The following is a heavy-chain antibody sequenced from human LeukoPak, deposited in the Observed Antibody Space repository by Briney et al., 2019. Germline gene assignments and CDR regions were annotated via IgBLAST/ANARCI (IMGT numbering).Heavy chain of an antibody. CDR3: ARVMHWDIVMARGRGMDV. V-gene: IGHV1-18*01. CDR2: INPYNGDT. J-gene: IGHJ6*02. Sequence: ASVKVSCKAPGYTFTTYGISWVRQAPGQGLAWMGWINPYNGDTNYAQKLQGRVTMTTDTSTRTAYMELRSLRSDDTAVYYCARVMHWDIVMARGRGMDVWGQGTTVTVSS. CDR1: GYTFTTYG. D-gene: IGHD5-12*01.